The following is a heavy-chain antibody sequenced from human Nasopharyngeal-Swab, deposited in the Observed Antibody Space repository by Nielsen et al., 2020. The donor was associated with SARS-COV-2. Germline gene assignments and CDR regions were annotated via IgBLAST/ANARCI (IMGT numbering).Heavy chain of an antibody. CDR2: FDPEDGET. V-gene: IGHV1-24*01. CDR3: ARGPYYDSSGYSDY. Sequence: ASVKVSCKVSGYTLTELSMHWVRQAPGKGLEWMGGFDPEDGETIYAQKFQGRVTMTEDTSTDTAYMELSRLRSDDTAVYYCARGPYYDSSGYSDYWGQGTLVTVSS. J-gene: IGHJ4*02. D-gene: IGHD3-22*01. CDR1: GYTLTELS.